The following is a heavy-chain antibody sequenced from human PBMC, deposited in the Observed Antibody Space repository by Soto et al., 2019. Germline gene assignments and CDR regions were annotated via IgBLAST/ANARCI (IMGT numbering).Heavy chain of an antibody. Sequence: ASVKVSCKASGYTFTGYGISWVRQAPGQGLEWMGWISAYNGNTNYAQKLQGRVTITRDTSASTAYMELSSLRSEDTAVYYCARDLGGWPDYWGQGTLVTVSX. CDR1: GYTFTGYG. CDR3: ARDLGGWPDY. D-gene: IGHD2-15*01. V-gene: IGHV1-18*01. J-gene: IGHJ4*02. CDR2: ISAYNGNT.